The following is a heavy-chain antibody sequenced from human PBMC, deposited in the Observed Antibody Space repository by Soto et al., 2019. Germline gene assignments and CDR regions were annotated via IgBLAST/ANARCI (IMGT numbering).Heavy chain of an antibody. CDR1: GFTFTSYA. D-gene: IGHD3-16*02. CDR3: ARDRLRLADLSLIGYFDY. Sequence: QVQLVESGGSVVQPGRSLRLSCEASGFTFTSYAMHWVRQAPGKGLEWVAVISYDGINEYYADSVKGRFTISRDNSKNTVLLQMSSLRVEDTAVYYCARDRLRLADLSLIGYFDYWGQGTLVTVSS. CDR2: ISYDGINE. J-gene: IGHJ4*02. V-gene: IGHV3-30*15.